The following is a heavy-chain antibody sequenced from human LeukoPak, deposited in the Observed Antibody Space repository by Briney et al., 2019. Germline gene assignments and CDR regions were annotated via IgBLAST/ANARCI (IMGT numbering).Heavy chain of an antibody. CDR3: AKDSKRWKTYYYEAGSYYFDY. D-gene: IGHD3-10*01. J-gene: IGHJ4*02. CDR1: GFTFSSYG. CDR2: IRYDGSNK. V-gene: IGHV3-30*02. Sequence: GGSLRLSCAAPGFTFSSYGMPWVRQAPGKGLEWVAFIRYDGSNKYYADSVKGRFTISRDNSKNKLYLQMNSLRPEDTAVYYCAKDSKRWKTYYYEAGSYYFDYWGQGTRVTVSS.